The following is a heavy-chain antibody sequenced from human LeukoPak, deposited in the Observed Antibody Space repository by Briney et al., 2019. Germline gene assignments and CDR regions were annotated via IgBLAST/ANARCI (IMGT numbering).Heavy chain of an antibody. J-gene: IGHJ3*02. V-gene: IGHV3-30*09. CDR3: ARGTRDAYKWVGAALDI. Sequence: GGSLRLSCAASGFNFNSYSIHWVRQTPVKGLEWVAVISYDGGSERYAGAVKGRFAISRDNSENTVYLQISSVRDDDTAVYYCARGTRDAYKWVGAALDIWGQGTMVTVSS. CDR2: ISYDGGSE. D-gene: IGHD5-24*01. CDR1: GFNFNSYS.